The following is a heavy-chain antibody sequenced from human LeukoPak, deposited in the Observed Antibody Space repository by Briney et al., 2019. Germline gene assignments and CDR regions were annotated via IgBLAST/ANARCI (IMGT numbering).Heavy chain of an antibody. J-gene: IGHJ4*02. CDR1: GASFGHYF. CDR3: ASHRRSHGSEY. D-gene: IGHD3-10*01. Sequence: PSETLSLTFTVPGASFGHYFWSWIRQPPGRGLGRIRFVYYNGRTGSRPPLKSRHAISQDPSKNQYSMRLNAVSAADTAVYYCASHRRSHGSEYWGQGTLVTVSS. CDR2: VYYNGRT. V-gene: IGHV4-59*01.